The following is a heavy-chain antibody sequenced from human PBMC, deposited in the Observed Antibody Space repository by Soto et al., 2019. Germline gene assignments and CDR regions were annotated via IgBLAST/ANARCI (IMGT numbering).Heavy chain of an antibody. V-gene: IGHV4-59*01. CDR2: VYSSGST. D-gene: IGHD2-21*01. CDR1: GDSITSYN. CDR3: ARRAVVAVTGSLDNWLDP. Sequence: AETLSLTCTVSGDSITSYNWNWLRQPPGKALEWIGYVYSSGSTNYNPSLKSRVTISVDTSRNQFSLKVNSVTAADTAVYYCARRAVVAVTGSLDNWLDPWGQGILVTVSS. J-gene: IGHJ5*02.